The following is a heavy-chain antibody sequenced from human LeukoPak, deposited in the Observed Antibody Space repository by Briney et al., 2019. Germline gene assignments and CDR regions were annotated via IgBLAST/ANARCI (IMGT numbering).Heavy chain of an antibody. CDR2: IYSGGST. J-gene: IGHJ5*02. CDR1: GFTVSSNY. Sequence: GGSLRLSCAASGFTVSSNYMSWVRQAPGKGLEWVSVIYSGGSTYYADSVKGRFTISRDNSKNTLYLQMNSLRAEDTAVYYCARETTVVTPGWFDPWGQGTLVTVSS. CDR3: ARETTVVTPGWFDP. V-gene: IGHV3-66*01. D-gene: IGHD4-23*01.